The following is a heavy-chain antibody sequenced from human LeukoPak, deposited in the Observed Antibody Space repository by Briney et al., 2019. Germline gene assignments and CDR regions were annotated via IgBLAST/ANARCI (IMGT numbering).Heavy chain of an antibody. CDR3: ARGSMGRPFDY. D-gene: IGHD3-10*01. J-gene: IGHJ4*02. V-gene: IGHV1-18*04. CDR1: SCTFTSYG. Sequence: ASVKVSCKASSCTFTSYGLSWVRQAPGQGLEWMGWISAYNGNTNYAQKLQGRVTMTTDTSTSTAYMELRSLRSDDTAVYYCARGSMGRPFDYWGQGTLVTVSS. CDR2: ISAYNGNT.